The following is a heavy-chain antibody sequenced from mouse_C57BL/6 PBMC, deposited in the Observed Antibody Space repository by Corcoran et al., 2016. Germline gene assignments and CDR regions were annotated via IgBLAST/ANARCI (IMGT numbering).Heavy chain of an antibody. D-gene: IGHD2-5*01. V-gene: IGHV1-26*01. CDR3: ARKEYYSNTGLAY. CDR2: INPNNGGT. CDR1: GYTFTDYY. J-gene: IGHJ3*01. Sequence: VQLQQSGAELVKPGASVKISCKASGYTFTDYYMNWVKQSHGKSLEWIGDINPNNGGTSYNQKFKGKATLTVDKSSSTAYMELRCLTSEDSAVYYCARKEYYSNTGLAYWGQGTLVTVSA.